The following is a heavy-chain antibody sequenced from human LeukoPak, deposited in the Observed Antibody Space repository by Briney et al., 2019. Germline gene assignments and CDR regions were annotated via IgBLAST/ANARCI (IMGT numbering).Heavy chain of an antibody. J-gene: IGHJ4*02. CDR2: IIPIFGTA. CDR1: GGTFSSYA. CDR3: ATRGYCSSTSCCTEDYFDY. D-gene: IGHD2-2*02. V-gene: IGHV1-69*05. Sequence: GASVKVSCKASGGTFSSYAISWVRQAPGQGLEWMGGIIPIFGTANYAQKFQGRVTITTDESTSTAYMELSSLRSEDTAVYYCATRGYCSSTSCCTEDYFDYWGQGTLVTVSS.